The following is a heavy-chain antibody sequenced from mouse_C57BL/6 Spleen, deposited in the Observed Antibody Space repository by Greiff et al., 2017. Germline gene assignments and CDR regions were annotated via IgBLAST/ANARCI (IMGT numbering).Heavy chain of an antibody. CDR1: GFTFSDYG. V-gene: IGHV5-17*01. CDR2: ISSGRSTF. J-gene: IGHJ2*01. CDR3: ARGGTTVVATDYFDY. Sequence: EVKLEESGGGLVKPGGSLKLSCAASGFTFSDYGMHWVRQAPEKGLEWVAYISSGRSTFYYADTVKGRFTISRDNAKNTLFLQMTSLRSEDTAMYYWARGGTTVVATDYFDYWGQGTTLTVSS. D-gene: IGHD1-1*01.